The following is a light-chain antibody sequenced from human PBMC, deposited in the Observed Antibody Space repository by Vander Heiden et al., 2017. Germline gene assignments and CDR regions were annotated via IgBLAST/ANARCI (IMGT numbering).Light chain of an antibody. CDR3: GTWDSSLSAGVV. CDR1: GSNIGNNY. Sequence: QSVLTQPPSVSAAPGQKVTISCSGSGSNIGNNYVSWYQQLPGTAPKLLIYDNNKRPSGIPDRFSGSKSGTSATLGITGLQTGDEADYYCGTWDSSLSAGVVFGGGTKLTV. J-gene: IGLJ2*01. CDR2: DNN. V-gene: IGLV1-51*01.